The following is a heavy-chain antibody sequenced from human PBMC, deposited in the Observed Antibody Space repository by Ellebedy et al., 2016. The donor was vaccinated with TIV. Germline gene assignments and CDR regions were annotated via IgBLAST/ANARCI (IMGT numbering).Heavy chain of an antibody. CDR3: ARNSRDDFDI. CDR2: IDWDDDT. CDR1: GLSVSSNGMR. J-gene: IGHJ3*02. V-gene: IGHV2-70*04. Sequence: SGPTLVKPTQTLTLTCTLSGLSVSSNGMRVNWIRQPPGKALEWLARIDWDDDTFYSTSLKTRLTISKDTSKIQVVLTMTDMDPVDTATYYCARNSRDDFDIWGQGTRVTVSS.